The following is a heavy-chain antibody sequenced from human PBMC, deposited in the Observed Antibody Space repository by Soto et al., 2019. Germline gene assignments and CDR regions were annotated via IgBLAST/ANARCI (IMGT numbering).Heavy chain of an antibody. CDR2: LSNTGRRT. Sequence: PGGSLRLSCVVSVFPFGANAMSWVRQAPGKGLEWVSGLSNTGRRTSYADSVKGRFNISRDNSENTLFLQMDSLRPDDTAVYFCAREAIYYDASGFSLYYFDSWGQGSLVTVSS. CDR1: VFPFGANA. CDR3: AREAIYYDASGFSLYYFDS. V-gene: IGHV3-23*01. J-gene: IGHJ4*02. D-gene: IGHD3-16*01.